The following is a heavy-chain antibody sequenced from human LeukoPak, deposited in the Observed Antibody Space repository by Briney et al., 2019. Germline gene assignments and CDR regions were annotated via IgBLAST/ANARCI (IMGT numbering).Heavy chain of an antibody. J-gene: IGHJ4*02. CDR2: IYATGST. D-gene: IGHD1-26*01. V-gene: IGHV4-4*07. CDR1: GDFFRSYW. Sequence: SETLSLTCDVSGDFFRSYWWGWVRQPAGKGLEWIGRIYATGSTNFNPSLKSRLTMSMDTSTSQFSLKLTSVTAADTAVYFCARQGYTASYYFLDSWSQGILVTVSS. CDR3: ARQGYTASYYFLDS.